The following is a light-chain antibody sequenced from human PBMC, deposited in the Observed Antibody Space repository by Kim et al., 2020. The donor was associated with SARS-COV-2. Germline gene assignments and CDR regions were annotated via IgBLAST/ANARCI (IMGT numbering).Light chain of an antibody. J-gene: IGKJ5*01. CDR3: QQTYINPIT. CDR1: QSISTY. CDR2: ATS. V-gene: IGKV1-39*01. Sequence: DIQMTQSPSSLSASVGDRVTITCRASQSISTYLNWYQQKPGKAPKLLIYATSNLQTGVPSRFSGSASGTDFTLTISSLQPEDFGTYYCQQTYINPITFGQGTRLEIK.